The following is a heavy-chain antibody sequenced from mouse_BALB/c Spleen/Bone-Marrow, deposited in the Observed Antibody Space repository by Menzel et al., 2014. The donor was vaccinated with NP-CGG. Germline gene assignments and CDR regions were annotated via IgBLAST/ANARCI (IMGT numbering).Heavy chain of an antibody. CDR1: GYTFTDYW. V-gene: IGHV1-69*01. Sequence: GAELVMPGASVKMSCKASGYTFTDYWMHWVKQRPGQGLEWIGAIDTSDSYTSYNQKFKGKATLTVDESSSTAFMQLSSLTSEDSAVYYCARSAGYWYFDVWGAGTTVTVSS. J-gene: IGHJ1*01. CDR3: ARSAGYWYFDV. D-gene: IGHD1-2*01. CDR2: IDTSDSYT.